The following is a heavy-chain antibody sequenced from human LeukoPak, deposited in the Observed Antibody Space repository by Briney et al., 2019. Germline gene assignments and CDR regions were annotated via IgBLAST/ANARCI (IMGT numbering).Heavy chain of an antibody. CDR2: IYYSGST. D-gene: IGHD3-22*01. Sequence: SETLSLTCTVSGGSISSSSYYWGWIRQPPGQGLEWIGSIYYSGSTYYNPSLKSRVITSVDTSKNQFSLKLSSETATDTAVYYCARHSSMRSPITPWGQGTLVTVSS. CDR3: ARHSSMRSPITP. CDR1: GGSISSSSYY. J-gene: IGHJ5*02. V-gene: IGHV4-39*01.